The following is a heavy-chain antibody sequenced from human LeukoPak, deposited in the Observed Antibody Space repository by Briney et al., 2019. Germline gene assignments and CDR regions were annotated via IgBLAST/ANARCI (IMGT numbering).Heavy chain of an antibody. D-gene: IGHD6-6*01. CDR3: ARGGIEQLRGNYFYYMDV. V-gene: IGHV5-51*01. J-gene: IGHJ6*03. Sequence: GESLKISCKGSGYSFTSYWIGWVRQMPGKGLEWMGIIYPGDSDIRYSPSFQGQVTISADKSISTAYLQWSSLKASDTAMYYCARGGIEQLRGNYFYYMDVWGKGTTVTVSS. CDR1: GYSFTSYW. CDR2: IYPGDSDI.